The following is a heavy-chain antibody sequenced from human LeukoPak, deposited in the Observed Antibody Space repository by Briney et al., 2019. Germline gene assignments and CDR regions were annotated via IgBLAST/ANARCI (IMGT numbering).Heavy chain of an antibody. D-gene: IGHD1-20*01. V-gene: IGHV4-59*01. CDR2: IYYSGST. J-gene: IGHJ6*02. CDR3: ARALRARITGTTASVYGMDV. CDR1: GGSISRYY. Sequence: SETLSLTCTVPGGSISRYYWSWIRQPPGKGLEWIGYIYYSGSTKYNPSLKSRVTISVDTSKNQFSLKLSSVTAADTAVYYCARALRARITGTTASVYGMDVWGQGTTVTVSS.